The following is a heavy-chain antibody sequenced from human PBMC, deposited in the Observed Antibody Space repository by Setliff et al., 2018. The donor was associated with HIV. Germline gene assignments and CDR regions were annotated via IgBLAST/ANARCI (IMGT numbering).Heavy chain of an antibody. D-gene: IGHD3-10*01. V-gene: IGHV1-2*06. CDR1: GYPFSGYY. J-gene: IGHJ4*02. CDR3: ARVWLYYYGSGPEAPFDY. Sequence: ASVNVSCKASGYPFSGYYMHWVRQAPGQGLEWMGRINPNSGGTNYAQKFQGRVTMTRDTSISTAYLELSRLRSDDTAVYYCARVWLYYYGSGPEAPFDYWGQGTLVTVSS. CDR2: INPNSGGT.